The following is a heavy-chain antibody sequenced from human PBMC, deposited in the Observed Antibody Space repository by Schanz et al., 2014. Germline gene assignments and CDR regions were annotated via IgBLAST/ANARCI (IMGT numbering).Heavy chain of an antibody. CDR2: ISSSGST. D-gene: IGHD2-15*01. CDR3: ARDRGYCSGGSCLTFDY. J-gene: IGHJ4*02. Sequence: EGQLAESGGGLVQPGGSLRLSCAASGFTFSTYAMSWVRQAPGKGLEWVSSISSSGSTYYADSVKGRFTISRDNSKNTLYLQMNTLRAEDTAVYYCARDRGYCSGGSCLTFDYWGQGALVTVSS. V-gene: IGHV3-23*04. CDR1: GFTFSTYA.